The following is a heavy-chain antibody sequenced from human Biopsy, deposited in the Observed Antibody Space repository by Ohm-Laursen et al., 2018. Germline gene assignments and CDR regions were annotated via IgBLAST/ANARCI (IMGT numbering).Heavy chain of an antibody. CDR3: ARDYDTSGYYYVS. CDR1: GGSISNNNYY. D-gene: IGHD3-22*01. CDR2: IFYRGST. J-gene: IGHJ5*02. V-gene: IGHV4-39*01. Sequence: PGTLCLTCTVSGGSISNNNYYWGWIRQPPGKGLEWIGSIFYRGSTHYKPSLKSRVNISVDTSKNQFSLKLNSVTAADTAVYYCARDYDTSGYYYVSWGQGTLVTVSS.